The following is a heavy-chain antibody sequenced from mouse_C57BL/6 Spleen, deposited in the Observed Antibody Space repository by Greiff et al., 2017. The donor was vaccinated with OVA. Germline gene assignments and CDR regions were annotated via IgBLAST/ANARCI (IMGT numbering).Heavy chain of an antibody. CDR1: GYTFTSYW. V-gene: IGHV1-55*01. J-gene: IGHJ3*01. Sequence: QVQLKQPGAELVKPGASVKMSCKASGYTFTSYWITWVKQRPGQGLEWIGDIYPGSGSTNYNEKFKSKATLTVDTSSSTAYMQLSSLTSEDSAVYYCARMDDYRTWFAYWGQGTLVTVSA. CDR3: ARMDDYRTWFAY. CDR2: IYPGSGST. D-gene: IGHD2-4*01.